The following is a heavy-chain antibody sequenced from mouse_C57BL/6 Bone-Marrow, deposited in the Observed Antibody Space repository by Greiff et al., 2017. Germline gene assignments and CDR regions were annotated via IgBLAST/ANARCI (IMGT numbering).Heavy chain of an antibody. D-gene: IGHD2-2*01. Sequence: QVQLQQPGAELVKPGASVKLSCKASGYTFTSYWMHWVKQRPGQGLEWIGMIHPNSGSTNYNEKFKSKATLTVDKSSSTAYMQLSSLTSGDSAVYYCTNYGYDGTLFAYWGQGTLVSVSA. CDR3: TNYGYDGTLFAY. J-gene: IGHJ3*01. CDR2: IHPNSGST. CDR1: GYTFTSYW. V-gene: IGHV1-64*01.